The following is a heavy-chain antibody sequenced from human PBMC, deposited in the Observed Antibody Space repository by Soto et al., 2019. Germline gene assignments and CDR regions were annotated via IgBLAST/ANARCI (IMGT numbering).Heavy chain of an antibody. CDR3: ARGAYDFWSGYYTGPKFGTNWFDP. CDR2: INHSGST. V-gene: IGHV4-34*01. CDR1: GGSFSGYY. D-gene: IGHD3-3*01. Sequence: QVQLQQWGAGLLKPSETLSLTCAVYGGSFSGYYWSWIRQPPGKGLEWIGEINHSGSTNYNPSLKSRVTISVDTSKSQFSLKLSSVTAADTAVYYCARGAYDFWSGYYTGPKFGTNWFDPWGQGTLVTVSS. J-gene: IGHJ5*02.